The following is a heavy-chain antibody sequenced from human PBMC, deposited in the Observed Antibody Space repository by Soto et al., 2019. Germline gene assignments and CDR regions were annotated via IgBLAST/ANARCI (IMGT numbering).Heavy chain of an antibody. CDR1: GGSFSGYY. CDR3: ARGPSRKNVRGVITFGY. J-gene: IGHJ4*02. CDR2: INHSGST. Sequence: QVQLQQWGAGLLKPSETLSLTCAVYGGSFSGYYWSWIRQPPGKGLEWIGEINHSGSTNYNPSLKSRVTISVDTSKNQFSLKLSSVTAADTAVYYCARGPSRKNVRGVITFGYWGQGTLVTVSS. V-gene: IGHV4-34*01. D-gene: IGHD3-10*01.